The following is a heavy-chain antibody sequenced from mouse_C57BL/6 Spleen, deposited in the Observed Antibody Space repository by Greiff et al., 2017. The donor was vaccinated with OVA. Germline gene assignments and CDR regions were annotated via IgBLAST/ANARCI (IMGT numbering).Heavy chain of an antibody. J-gene: IGHJ3*01. D-gene: IGHD1-1*01. V-gene: IGHV3-6*01. CDR2: ISYDGSN. Sequence: VQLKESGPGLVKPSQSLSLTCSVTGYSITSGYYWNWIRQFPGNKLEWMGYISYDGSNNYNPSLKNRISITRDTSKNQFFLKLNSVTTEDTATYYCARELYGSSAYWGQGTLVTVSA. CDR1: GYSITSGYY. CDR3: ARELYGSSAY.